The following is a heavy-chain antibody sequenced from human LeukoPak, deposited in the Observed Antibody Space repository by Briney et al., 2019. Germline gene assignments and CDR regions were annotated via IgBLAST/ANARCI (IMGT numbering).Heavy chain of an antibody. CDR2: INHSGST. CDR3: AIHPDLDSPRRKYYFDY. Sequence: SQTLSLTCTVSGGSISSGDYYWSWIRQPPGKGLEWIGEINHSGSTNYNPSLMSRVTISVDTSKNQFSLKLRSVTAADTAVYYCAIHPDLDSPRRKYYFDYWGQGTLVTVSS. CDR1: GGSISSGDYY. J-gene: IGHJ4*02. V-gene: IGHV4-30-4*08. D-gene: IGHD3/OR15-3a*01.